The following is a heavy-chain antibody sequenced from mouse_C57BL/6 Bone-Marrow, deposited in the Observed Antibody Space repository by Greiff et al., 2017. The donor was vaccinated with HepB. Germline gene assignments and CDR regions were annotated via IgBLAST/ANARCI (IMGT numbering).Heavy chain of an antibody. Sequence: VQLQQPGAELVRPGSSVKLSCKASGYTFTSYWMHWVKQRPIQGLEWIGNIDPSDSETHYNQKFKDKATLTVDKSSSTAYMQLSSLTSEDSAVYYCARGRWLLDFDYWGQGTTLTVSS. J-gene: IGHJ2*01. CDR2: IDPSDSET. D-gene: IGHD2-3*01. V-gene: IGHV1-52*01. CDR1: GYTFTSYW. CDR3: ARGRWLLDFDY.